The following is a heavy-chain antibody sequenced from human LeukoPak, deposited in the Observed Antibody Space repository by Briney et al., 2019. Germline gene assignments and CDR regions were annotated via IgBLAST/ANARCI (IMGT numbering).Heavy chain of an antibody. Sequence: SGPTLVNPTQTLTLTCTFSGFSLSTSGVGVGWIRQPPGKALEWLALIYWDDDKRYSPSLKSRLTITKDTSKNQVVLTMTNMDPVDTATYYCAHTPLITMIVVPQGAHFDYWGQGTLVTVSS. D-gene: IGHD3-22*01. CDR1: GFSLSTSGVG. CDR3: AHTPLITMIVVPQGAHFDY. CDR2: IYWDDDK. V-gene: IGHV2-5*02. J-gene: IGHJ4*02.